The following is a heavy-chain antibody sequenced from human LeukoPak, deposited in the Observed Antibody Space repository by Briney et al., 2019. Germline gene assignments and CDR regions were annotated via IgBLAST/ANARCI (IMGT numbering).Heavy chain of an antibody. CDR3: ARDHCSGGSCYSLPPDY. Sequence: PGGSLRLSCAASGFTFSSYWMHWVRQAPGKGLVWVSRINSDGSSTSYADSVKGRFTISRDNAKNTLYLQMNSLRAEDTAVYYCARDHCSGGSCYSLPPDYWGQGTLVTVSS. V-gene: IGHV3-74*01. J-gene: IGHJ4*02. CDR1: GFTFSSYW. CDR2: INSDGSST. D-gene: IGHD2-15*01.